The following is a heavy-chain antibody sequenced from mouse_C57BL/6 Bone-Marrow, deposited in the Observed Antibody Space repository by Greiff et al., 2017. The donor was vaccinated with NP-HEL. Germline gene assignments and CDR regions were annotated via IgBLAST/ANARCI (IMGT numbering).Heavy chain of an antibody. V-gene: IGHV14-4*01. D-gene: IGHD4-1*01. Sequence: EVQVVESGAELVSPFSSFPFSFISSVFPLPAASMPWVTPRPDQGLEWLGWIDPAPCDTEYASKFQGKATITADTSSNTAYLQLSSLTSEDTAVYYCTTHWSFDYWGQGTTLTVSS. CDR1: VFPLPAAS. CDR3: TTHWSFDY. J-gene: IGHJ2*01. CDR2: IDPAPCDT.